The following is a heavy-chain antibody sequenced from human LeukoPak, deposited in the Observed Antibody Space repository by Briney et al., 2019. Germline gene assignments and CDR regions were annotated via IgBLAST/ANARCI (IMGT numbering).Heavy chain of an antibody. V-gene: IGHV3-30-3*01. Sequence: GGSLRLSCAASGVTFSDYYMNWIRQAPGKGLEWVAVISYDGSNKYYADSVKGRFTISRDNSKNTLYLQMNSLRAEDTAVYYCASVDCSSTSCYQFDYWGQGTLVTVSS. J-gene: IGHJ4*02. CDR3: ASVDCSSTSCYQFDY. CDR1: GVTFSDYY. CDR2: ISYDGSNK. D-gene: IGHD2-2*01.